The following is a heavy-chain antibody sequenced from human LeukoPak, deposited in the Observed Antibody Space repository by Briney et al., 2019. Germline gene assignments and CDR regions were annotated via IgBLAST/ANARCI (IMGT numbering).Heavy chain of an antibody. CDR1: GFTFSSSG. CDR2: IRSDGTNK. D-gene: IGHD6-13*01. Sequence: GGSLRLSCAASGFTFSSSGMNWVRQSPGKGLEWVAFIRSDGTNKYYADSVKGRFTISRDNSKNTLYLQMNTLRSEDTAVYYCAKAPKRGSWYFDYWGQGTLVTVSS. CDR3: AKAPKRGSWYFDY. V-gene: IGHV3-30*02. J-gene: IGHJ4*02.